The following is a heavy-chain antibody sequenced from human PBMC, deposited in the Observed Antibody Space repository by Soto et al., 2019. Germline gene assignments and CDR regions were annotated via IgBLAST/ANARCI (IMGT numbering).Heavy chain of an antibody. V-gene: IGHV4-34*01. D-gene: IGHD2-15*01. CDR2: INHSGST. J-gene: IGHJ4*02. CDR3: ARGGYIVVVVAATFNFDY. CDR1: GGSFSGYY. Sequence: QVQLQQWGAGLLKPSETLSLTCAVYGGSFSGYYWSWIRQPPGKGLEWIGEINHSGSTNYNPSLKSRVTISVDTSKNQFSLKLSSVTAADTAVYYCARGGYIVVVVAATFNFDYWGQGTLVTVSS.